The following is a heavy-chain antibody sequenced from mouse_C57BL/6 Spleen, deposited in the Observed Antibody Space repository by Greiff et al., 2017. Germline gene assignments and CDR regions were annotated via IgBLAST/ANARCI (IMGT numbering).Heavy chain of an antibody. CDR3: ARRNYDG. J-gene: IGHJ1*03. Sequence: VQLQPSGPELVKPGASVKISCKASGYSFTGYYMNWVKQSPEKSLEWIGEINPSTGGTTYNQKFKAKATLTVDKSSSTAYMQLKSLTSEDSAVYYCARRNYDGWGTGTTVTVSS. CDR2: INPSTGGT. CDR1: GYSFTGYY. V-gene: IGHV1-42*01.